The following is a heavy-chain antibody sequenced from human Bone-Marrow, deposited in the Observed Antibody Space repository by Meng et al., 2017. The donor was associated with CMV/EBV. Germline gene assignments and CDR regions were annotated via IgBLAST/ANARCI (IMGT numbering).Heavy chain of an antibody. V-gene: IGHV3-30*02. Sequence: GESLKISYAASGFTFDNYGMHWVRQTPGKGLEWVAFIRHGGTNKYYGDSVKGRFTISRDNSKNTVYLQMNSLRPEETAIYYCAKDLLLFGGANAYFDYWGQGTLVTVSS. CDR1: GFTFDNYG. D-gene: IGHD3-16*01. CDR3: AKDLLLFGGANAYFDY. J-gene: IGHJ4*02. CDR2: IRHGGTNK.